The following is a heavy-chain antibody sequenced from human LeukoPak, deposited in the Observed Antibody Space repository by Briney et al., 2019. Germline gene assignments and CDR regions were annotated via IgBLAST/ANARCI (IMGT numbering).Heavy chain of an antibody. J-gene: IGHJ5*02. CDR1: GFTFRIDW. V-gene: IGHV3-7*03. CDR2: IKQDGSEK. CDR3: ARRFDP. Sequence: GGSLRLSCAASGFTFRIDWMSWVRQAPGKGLEWVAMIKQDGSEKYYVDSVKGRFIISRDNAKNSLYLQMNSLRVEDTAVYYCARRFDPWGQGTLVTVSS.